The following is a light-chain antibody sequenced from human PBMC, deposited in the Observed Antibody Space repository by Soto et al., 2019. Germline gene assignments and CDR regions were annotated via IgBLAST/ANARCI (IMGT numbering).Light chain of an antibody. CDR3: SSYTSSSTRV. CDR2: EVS. CDR1: SSDVGSYNY. J-gene: IGLJ3*02. Sequence: QSALTQPASLSGSPGQSITISCTGTSSDVGSYNYVSWYQQHPGKAPKLMIYEVSNRPSGVSNRFSGSKSGNTASLTISGLQAEDDADYYCSSYTSSSTRVFGGGTKVTVL. V-gene: IGLV2-14*01.